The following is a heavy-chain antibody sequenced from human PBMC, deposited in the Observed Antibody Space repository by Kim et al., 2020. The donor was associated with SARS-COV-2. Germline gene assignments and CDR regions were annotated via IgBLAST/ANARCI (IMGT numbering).Heavy chain of an antibody. CDR1: SDSFSAYY. CDR2: IFYSGST. V-gene: IGHV4-59*01. CDR3: ARSEGRASWHQFDY. J-gene: IGHJ4*02. Sequence: SETLSLTCTVSSDSFSAYYWSWIRQIPGKGLEWIGYIFYSGSTNYNPSLKSRATISWDTSRNQFSLDLTSVTQADTAVHYCARSEGRASWHQFDYWGQGVLVTVSS.